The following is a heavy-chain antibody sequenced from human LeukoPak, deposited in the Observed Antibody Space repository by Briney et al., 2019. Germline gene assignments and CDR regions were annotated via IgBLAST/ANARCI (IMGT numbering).Heavy chain of an antibody. J-gene: IGHJ4*02. V-gene: IGHV3-23*01. CDR2: ISGSGGST. CDR3: ATPTKYYYDSSGYYPLGY. Sequence: GGSLRLSCAASGLTFSSYAMSWVRQAPGKGLEWVSAISGSGGSTYYADSVKGRFTISRDNSKNTLYLQMNSLRAEDTAVYYCATPTKYYYDSSGYYPLGYWGQGTLVTVSS. CDR1: GLTFSSYA. D-gene: IGHD3-22*01.